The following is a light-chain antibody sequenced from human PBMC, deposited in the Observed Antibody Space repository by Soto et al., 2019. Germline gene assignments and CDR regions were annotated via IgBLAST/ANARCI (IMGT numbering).Light chain of an antibody. Sequence: DIQMTQSPSSLSAPVGDRVTITCRASQSISTYLNWFQQKPGKAPKLLIYAASSLQSGVPSRFSSSGSGTDFTLTISSLQPEDFATYYCRQSYSTPRTFGQGTKVDIK. CDR1: QSISTY. V-gene: IGKV1-39*01. J-gene: IGKJ1*01. CDR2: AAS. CDR3: RQSYSTPRT.